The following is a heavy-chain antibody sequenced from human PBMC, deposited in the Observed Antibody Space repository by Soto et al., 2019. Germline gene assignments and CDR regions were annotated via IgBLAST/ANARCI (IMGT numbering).Heavy chain of an antibody. CDR1: GFTFSSYA. V-gene: IGHV3-23*01. CDR3: AKDLVYSGSPKYDY. D-gene: IGHD1-26*01. CDR2: ISGDSHST. Sequence: PGGTLRLSCAASGFTFSSYAMSWVRQAPGKGLERVSVISGDSHSTYYADSVKGRFTISRDNSKNTLYLQMNSLRAEDTAVYYCAKDLVYSGSPKYDYWGQGTLVTVSS. J-gene: IGHJ4*02.